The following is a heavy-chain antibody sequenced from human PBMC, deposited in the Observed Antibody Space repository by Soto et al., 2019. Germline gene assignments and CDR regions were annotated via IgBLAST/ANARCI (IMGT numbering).Heavy chain of an antibody. D-gene: IGHD3-10*01. Sequence: GGFLRLSCAASGFTFSNYGMHWVRQAPGKGLEWVAVISDDGVSKYYADSVQGRFTISRDNSESVVLLQMNSLRPDDTALYFCARAYYFGSGTSYTLYYWGQGTQVTVSS. CDR1: GFTFSNYG. CDR3: ARAYYFGSGTSYTLYY. V-gene: IGHV3-30*03. CDR2: ISDDGVSK. J-gene: IGHJ4*02.